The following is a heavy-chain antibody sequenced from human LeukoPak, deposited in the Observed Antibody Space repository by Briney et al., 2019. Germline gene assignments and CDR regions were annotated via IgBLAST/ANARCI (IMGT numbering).Heavy chain of an antibody. CDR3: ARTYSSSSGYFDY. Sequence: SETLSLTCTVSGGSISSYYWSWIRQPPGEGLEWIGYIYYSGSTNYNPSLKSRVTISVDTSKNQFSLNLSSVTAAGTAVYYCARTYSSSSGYFDYWGQGTLVTVS. D-gene: IGHD6-13*01. V-gene: IGHV4-59*01. J-gene: IGHJ4*02. CDR2: IYYSGST. CDR1: GGSISSYY.